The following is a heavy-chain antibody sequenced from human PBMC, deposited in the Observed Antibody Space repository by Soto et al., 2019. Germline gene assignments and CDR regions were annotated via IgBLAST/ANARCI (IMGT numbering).Heavy chain of an antibody. CDR1: GWSFSGYY. CDR2: INHSGST. Sequence: PSETLSLTCTVYGWSFSGYYWSWIRQPPGKGLEWIGEINHSGSTNYNPSLKSRVTISVDTSKNQFSLKLSSVTAADTAVCYCARGLGLYSSSSMDYWGQGTLVTVSS. V-gene: IGHV4-34*01. CDR3: ARGLGLYSSSSMDY. D-gene: IGHD6-6*01. J-gene: IGHJ4*02.